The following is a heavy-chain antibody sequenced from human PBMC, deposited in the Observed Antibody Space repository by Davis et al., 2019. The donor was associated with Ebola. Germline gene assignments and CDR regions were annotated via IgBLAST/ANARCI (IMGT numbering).Heavy chain of an antibody. CDR2: INSGNGNT. J-gene: IGHJ6*03. Sequence: ASVKVSCKASGYTFTGYYMHWVRQAPGQRLDWMGWINSGNGNTKYSPKFQGRVTLTRDASASTGYMELSSLTSEETAVYYCARNPPEDGYYFYYMDVWGEGTTVTVSS. V-gene: IGHV1-3*01. D-gene: IGHD5-24*01. CDR1: GYTFTGYY. CDR3: ARNPPEDGYYFYYMDV.